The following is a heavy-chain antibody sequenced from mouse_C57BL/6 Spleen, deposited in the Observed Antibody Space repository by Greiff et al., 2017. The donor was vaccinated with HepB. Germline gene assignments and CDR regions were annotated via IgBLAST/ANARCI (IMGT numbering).Heavy chain of an antibody. V-gene: IGHV8-12*01. D-gene: IGHD2-4*01. Sequence: QVTLKESGPGILQSSQTLSLTCSFSGFSLSTSGMGVSWLRQPSGKGLDWLAHIYWDDDKRYNPSLKSRLTISKDTSRNQVFLKITSVDTADTATYYCARSDYDYDGIFDYWGQGTTLTVSS. J-gene: IGHJ2*01. CDR3: ARSDYDYDGIFDY. CDR2: IYWDDDK. CDR1: GFSLSTSGMG.